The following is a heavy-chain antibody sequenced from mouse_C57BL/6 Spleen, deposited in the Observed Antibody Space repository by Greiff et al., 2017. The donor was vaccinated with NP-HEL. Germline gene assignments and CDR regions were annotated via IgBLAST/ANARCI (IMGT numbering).Heavy chain of an antibody. Sequence: QVQLQQSGAELVRPGASVTLSCKASGYTFTDYEMHWVKQTPVHGLEWIGAIDPETGGTAYNQKFKGKAILTADTSSSTAYMELRSLTSEDSAVYYCTRVSTDYYGSSPWFAYWGQGTLVTVSA. CDR2: IDPETGGT. D-gene: IGHD1-1*01. J-gene: IGHJ3*01. CDR3: TRVSTDYYGSSPWFAY. V-gene: IGHV1-15*01. CDR1: GYTFTDYE.